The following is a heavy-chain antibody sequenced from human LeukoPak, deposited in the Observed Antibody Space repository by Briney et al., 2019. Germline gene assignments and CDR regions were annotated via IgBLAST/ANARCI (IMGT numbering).Heavy chain of an antibody. V-gene: IGHV3-9*01. J-gene: IGHJ3*02. D-gene: IGHD1-26*01. CDR3: ARLKPIVGATTLAFDI. CDR1: GFTFDDYA. CDR2: ISWNSGRI. Sequence: GGSLRLSCAASGFTFDDYAMHWVRQAPGKGLEWVSGISWNSGRIGYADSVKGRFTISRENAKNSLYLQMNSLRAGDTAVYYCARLKPIVGATTLAFDIWGQGTMVTVSS.